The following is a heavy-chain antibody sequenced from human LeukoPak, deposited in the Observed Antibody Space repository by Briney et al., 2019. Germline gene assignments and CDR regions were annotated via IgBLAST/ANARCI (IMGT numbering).Heavy chain of an antibody. D-gene: IGHD2-2*01. CDR3: ARGRCRQRSPGSTSCYGRPPRHHNFDY. Sequence: SETLSLTCTVSGGSISSGSYYWSWIRQPPGKGLEWIGEINHSGSTNYNPSLKSRVTISVDTSKNQFSLKLSSVTAADTAVYYCARGRCRQRSPGSTSCYGRPPRHHNFDYWGQGTLVTVSS. CDR1: GGSISSGSYY. J-gene: IGHJ4*02. V-gene: IGHV4-39*07. CDR2: INHSGST.